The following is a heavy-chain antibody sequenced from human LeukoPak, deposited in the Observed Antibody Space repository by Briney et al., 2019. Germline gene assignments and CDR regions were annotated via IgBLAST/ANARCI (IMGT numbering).Heavy chain of an antibody. D-gene: IGHD4-17*01. Sequence: ASVKVSCKASGYIFTNHSMHWVRQAPGQGLEWMGIINPSGGSRSYAQKFQGRVTSTRDMSTTTVYMEMNYLRSEDTAVYYCARGPPYGDYVRVWFDPWGQGTLVTVSS. J-gene: IGHJ5*02. CDR2: INPSGGSR. V-gene: IGHV1-46*01. CDR3: ARGPPYGDYVRVWFDP. CDR1: GYIFTNHS.